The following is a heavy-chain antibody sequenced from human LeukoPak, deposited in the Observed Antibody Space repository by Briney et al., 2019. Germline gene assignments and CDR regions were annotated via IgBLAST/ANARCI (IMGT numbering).Heavy chain of an antibody. CDR1: GYTFTSND. J-gene: IGHJ4*02. CDR2: MKPNSGNT. Sequence: ASVKVSCKASGYTFTSNDIHWVRQASGQGLEWMGWMKPNSGNTGYAQKFQGRVTMTRDTSISTAYMELSSLRSEDTAVYYCARVVAAAGTDLYYFDYWGQGTLVTVSS. V-gene: IGHV1-8*01. D-gene: IGHD6-13*01. CDR3: ARVVAAAGTDLYYFDY.